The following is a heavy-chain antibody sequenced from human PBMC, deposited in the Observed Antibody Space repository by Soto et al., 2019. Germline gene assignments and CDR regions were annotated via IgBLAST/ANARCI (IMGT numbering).Heavy chain of an antibody. CDR1: GFTFSSYA. J-gene: IGHJ6*04. V-gene: IGHV3-23*01. D-gene: IGHD1-26*01. CDR2: ISGSGGST. CDR3: AKGDRGSYYYYSSGLAV. Sequence: GGSLRLSCAASGFTFSSYAMSWVRQAPGKGLEWVSAISGSGGSTYYADSVKGRFTISRDNSKKTLYLPMNSLRAEDTAVYYCAKGDRGSYYYYSSGLAVWGKGPPATV.